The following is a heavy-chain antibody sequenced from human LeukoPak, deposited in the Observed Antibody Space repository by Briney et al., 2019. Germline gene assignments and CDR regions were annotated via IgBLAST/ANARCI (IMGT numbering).Heavy chain of an antibody. V-gene: IGHV1-2*02. CDR1: GYTFTSYG. CDR2: INPNSGGT. Sequence: GASVKVSCKASGYTFTSYGISWVRQAPGLGLEWMGWINPNSGGTNYAQKFQGRVTMTRDTSISTAYMELSRLRSDDTAVYYCARVHVVETGVDFDYWGQGTLVTVSS. D-gene: IGHD2-21*02. J-gene: IGHJ4*02. CDR3: ARVHVVETGVDFDY.